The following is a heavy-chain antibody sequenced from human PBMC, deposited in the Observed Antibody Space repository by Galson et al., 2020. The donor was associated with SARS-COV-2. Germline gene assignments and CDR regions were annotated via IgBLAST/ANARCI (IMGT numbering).Heavy chain of an antibody. CDR1: CGSISSGSYY. V-gene: IGHV4-61*02. J-gene: IGHJ4*02. CDR3: AGGELRFLGWVF. Sequence: SETLSLTCTVSCGSISSGSYYWSWIRQPAGKGLEWIVRIYTSWSTNSNPALKSRVTISLDTSKKPFSLKLSSVTAADTAVYYCAGGELRFLGWVFWGQGTLVTVSS. CDR2: IYTSWST. D-gene: IGHD3-3*01.